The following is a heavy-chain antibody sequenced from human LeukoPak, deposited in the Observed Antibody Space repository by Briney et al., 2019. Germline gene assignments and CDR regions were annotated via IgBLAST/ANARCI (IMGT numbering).Heavy chain of an antibody. CDR3: ARDRSNSVFYY. V-gene: IGHV4-30-4*08. CDR1: GDSINSGSYH. J-gene: IGHJ4*02. D-gene: IGHD4-11*01. CDR2: IYHSGRT. Sequence: SETLSLTCTVSGDSINSGSYHWNWIRQSPGKGLEWIGYIYHSGRTFYNSSLKNRLLISLDTSKNQFSLELSSVIASDTAVYYCARDRSNSVFYYWGVAPLVTVSS.